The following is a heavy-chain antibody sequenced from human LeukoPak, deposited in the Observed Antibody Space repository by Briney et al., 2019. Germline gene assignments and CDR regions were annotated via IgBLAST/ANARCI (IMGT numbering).Heavy chain of an antibody. CDR2: IYYSGST. Sequence: SETLSLTCTVSGGSISSYYWSWIRQPPGKGLEWIGYIYYSGSTNYNPSLKSRVTISVDTSKNQFSLKLSSVTAADTAVYYCARGSEGYPFDYWGQGTLVTVSS. V-gene: IGHV4-59*01. D-gene: IGHD3-10*01. CDR3: ARGSEGYPFDY. J-gene: IGHJ4*02. CDR1: GGSISSYY.